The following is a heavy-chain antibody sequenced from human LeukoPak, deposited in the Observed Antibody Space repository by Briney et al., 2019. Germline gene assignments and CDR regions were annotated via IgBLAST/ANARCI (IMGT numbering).Heavy chain of an antibody. CDR3: ARDREKYYDYVWGSYRYSGAFDI. V-gene: IGHV3-21*01. CDR2: ISSSSYI. Sequence: SGGSLRLSCAASGFTFSSYSTNWVRQAPGKGLEWVSSISSSSYIYYADSVKGRFTISRDNAKNSLYLQMNSLRAEDTAVYYCARDREKYYDYVWGSYRYSGAFDIWGQGTMVTVSS. CDR1: GFTFSSYS. J-gene: IGHJ3*02. D-gene: IGHD3-16*02.